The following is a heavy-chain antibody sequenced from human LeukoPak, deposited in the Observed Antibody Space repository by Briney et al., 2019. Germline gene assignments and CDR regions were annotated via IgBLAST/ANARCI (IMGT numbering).Heavy chain of an antibody. CDR1: GGTYSSYA. CDR3: ATGHCGGGGDCYQASAY. D-gene: IGHD2-21*02. Sequence: SVKVSCTASGGTYSSYAISWVRQAPGQGLEWMGGIIPIFGTANYAQKFQGRVTITADESTSTAYMELSSLRSEDTAVYYCATGHCGGGGDCYQASAYWGQGTLVTVSS. CDR2: IIPIFGTA. J-gene: IGHJ4*02. V-gene: IGHV1-69*01.